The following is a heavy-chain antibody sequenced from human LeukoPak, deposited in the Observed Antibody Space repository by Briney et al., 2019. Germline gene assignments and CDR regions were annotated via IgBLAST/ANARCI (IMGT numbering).Heavy chain of an antibody. V-gene: IGHV4-4*07. CDR3: ARGPITMVRGVNSGRKTQTYYFDY. Sequence: SETLSLTCTVSGGSISSYYWSWIRQPAGKGLEWIGRIYTSGSTNYNPSLKSRVTISVDTSKNQFSLKLSSVTAADTAVYYRARGPITMVRGVNSGRKTQTYYFDYWGQGTLVTVSS. J-gene: IGHJ4*02. CDR2: IYTSGST. CDR1: GGSISSYY. D-gene: IGHD3-10*01.